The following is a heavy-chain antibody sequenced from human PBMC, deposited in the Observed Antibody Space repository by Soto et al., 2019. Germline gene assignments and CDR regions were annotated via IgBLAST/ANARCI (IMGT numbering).Heavy chain of an antibody. D-gene: IGHD2-21*02. CDR2: IIPLFGTP. CDR3: ARASPVICGGDPCYRLDSSFDS. Sequence: QVQLVQSGAEVRKPGSSLRVSCKSSGATFSTTGISWVRQAPGQGLEWMGGIIPLFGTPKYVRKFQGRVSITADESTNTVYMELNSLRPDDAAVYYCARASPVICGGDPCYRLDSSFDSWGQGSLVIVSS. J-gene: IGHJ5*01. V-gene: IGHV1-69*01. CDR1: GATFSTTG.